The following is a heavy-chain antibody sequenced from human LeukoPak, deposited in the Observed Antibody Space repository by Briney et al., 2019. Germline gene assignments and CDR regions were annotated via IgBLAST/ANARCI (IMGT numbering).Heavy chain of an antibody. CDR3: ARGPIQQWLYNGMDV. CDR1: EFTFGDHA. CDR2: IRSRAYGGTT. D-gene: IGHD5-18*01. V-gene: IGHV3-49*04. J-gene: IGHJ6*02. Sequence: GGSLRLSCTASEFTFGDHAMSWVRQAPGKGLEWVGFIRSRAYGGTTEYAPAVKGRFLISRDDSKSLAYLHMNSLKTEDTAVYYCARGPIQQWLYNGMDVWGQGTTVSVSS.